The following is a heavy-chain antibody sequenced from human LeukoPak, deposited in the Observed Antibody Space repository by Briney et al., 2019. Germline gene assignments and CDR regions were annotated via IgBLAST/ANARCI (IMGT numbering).Heavy chain of an antibody. D-gene: IGHD3-16*02. V-gene: IGHV3-30*04. Sequence: PGGSLRLSCAASGFTFSTYAMHWVRQAPGQGLEWVAVISYDGSNKYYADSVKGRFTISRDNSKNTLHLQMNSLSAEDTAVYYCARDHYDYVWGSYRRDYFDYWGQGTLVTVSS. CDR3: ARDHYDYVWGSYRRDYFDY. CDR2: ISYDGSNK. CDR1: GFTFSTYA. J-gene: IGHJ4*02.